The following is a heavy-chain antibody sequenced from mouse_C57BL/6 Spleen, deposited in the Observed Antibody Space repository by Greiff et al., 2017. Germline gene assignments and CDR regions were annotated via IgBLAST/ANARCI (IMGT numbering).Heavy chain of an antibody. Sequence: QVQLQQPGAELVKPGASVKLSCKASGYTFTSYWMHWVKQRPGQGLEWIGMIHPNSGSTTYNEKFKSKATLTVDKSSSTAYMQRSSLTPEDAAVYDYASSSPADDYYAMDYWGQGTSVTVSS. V-gene: IGHV1-64*01. CDR3: ASSSPADDYYAMDY. J-gene: IGHJ4*01. CDR1: GYTFTSYW. CDR2: IHPNSGST.